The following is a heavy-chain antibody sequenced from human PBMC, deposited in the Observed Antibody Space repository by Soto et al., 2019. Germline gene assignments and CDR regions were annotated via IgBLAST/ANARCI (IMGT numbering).Heavy chain of an antibody. V-gene: IGHV1-3*01. Sequence: GVSVKVSCKASGYTFTSYAMHWVRQAPGQRLEWMGWINAGNGNTKYSQKFQGRVTITRDTSASTAYMELSSLRSEDTAVYYCARGLNAYYSDYWGQGTLVTVSS. CDR2: INAGNGNT. CDR3: ARGLNAYYSDY. J-gene: IGHJ4*02. CDR1: GYTFTSYA.